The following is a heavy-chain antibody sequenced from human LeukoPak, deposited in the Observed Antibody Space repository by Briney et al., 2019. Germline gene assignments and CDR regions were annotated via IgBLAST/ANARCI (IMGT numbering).Heavy chain of an antibody. V-gene: IGHV3-30-3*01. CDR3: ARGSTRRDDPRGFDP. Sequence: GRSLRLSCAASGFTFSSYAMHWVRQAPGKGLEWVAVISYDGSNKYYADSVKGRFTISRDNSKNTLYLQMNSLRAEDTAVYYCARGSTRRDDPRGFDPWGQGTLVTVSS. CDR1: GFTFSSYA. J-gene: IGHJ5*02. CDR2: ISYDGSNK. D-gene: IGHD3-16*01.